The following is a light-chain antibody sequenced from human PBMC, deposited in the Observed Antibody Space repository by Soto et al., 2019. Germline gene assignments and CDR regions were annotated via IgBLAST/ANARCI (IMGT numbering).Light chain of an antibody. J-gene: IGKJ5*01. CDR1: QSVSNNY. CDR3: KKYGSSTLIS. CDR2: GAS. Sequence: EIVLTQSPGTLSLSPGERATLSCRASQSVSNNYLAWYQQKPGQAPRLLIYGASNRATGIPDRFSGSGSGRDLTLTISGLETEDFAVYYCKKYGSSTLISFGKRTRLEI. V-gene: IGKV3-20*01.